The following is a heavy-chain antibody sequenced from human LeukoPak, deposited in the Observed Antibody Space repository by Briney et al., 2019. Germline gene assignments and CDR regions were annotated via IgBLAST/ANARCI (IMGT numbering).Heavy chain of an antibody. CDR3: AREPHTIFGVVTPYYYYYYMDV. CDR2: ISAYNGNT. CDR1: GYTFTSYG. Sequence: ASVKVSCKASGYTFTSYGISWVRQAPGQGLERMGWISAYNGNTNYAQKLQGRVTMTTDTSTSTAYVELRSLRSDDTAVYYCAREPHTIFGVVTPYYYYYYMDVWGKGTTVTVSS. J-gene: IGHJ6*03. D-gene: IGHD3-3*01. V-gene: IGHV1-18*01.